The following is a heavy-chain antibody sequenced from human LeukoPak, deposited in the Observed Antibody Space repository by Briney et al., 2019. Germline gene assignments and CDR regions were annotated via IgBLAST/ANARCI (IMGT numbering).Heavy chain of an antibody. V-gene: IGHV3-21*01. Sequence: GGSLRLSCAASGFTFSGYSMNWVRQAPGKGLEWVSSISSSSSYIYYVDSVKGRFTISRDNAKNSLYLQMNSLRAEDTAVYYCARSPPRRDCSGGSCYSTYFDYWGQGTLVTVSS. D-gene: IGHD2-15*01. J-gene: IGHJ4*02. CDR1: GFTFSGYS. CDR2: ISSSSSYI. CDR3: ARSPPRRDCSGGSCYSTYFDY.